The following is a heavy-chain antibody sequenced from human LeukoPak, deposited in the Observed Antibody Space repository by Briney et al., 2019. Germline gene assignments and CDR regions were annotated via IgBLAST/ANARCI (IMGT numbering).Heavy chain of an antibody. CDR1: GYTFTNYA. Sequence: GASVKVSCKASGYTFTNYAINWVRQAPGQGLGLMGWINTNTGNPTYAQGFTGQFVFSLDTSVSTAYLQISSLKAEDTAVYYCARIWRSFGELAGVYGYWGQGTLVTVSS. CDR3: ARIWRSFGELAGVYGY. J-gene: IGHJ4*02. CDR2: INTNTGNP. D-gene: IGHD3-10*01. V-gene: IGHV7-4-1*02.